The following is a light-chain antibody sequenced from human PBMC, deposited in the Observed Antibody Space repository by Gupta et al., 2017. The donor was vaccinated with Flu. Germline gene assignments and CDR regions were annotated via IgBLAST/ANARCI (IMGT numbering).Light chain of an antibody. V-gene: IGLV3-1*01. CDR2: QDS. CDR1: KLGDKY. J-gene: IGLJ2*01. Sequence: SSELTQPPSVSVSPGQTASITCSGDKLGDKYACWYQQKPGQSPVLVIYQDSKRPSGIPERFSGSNSGNTATLTISGTQARDEADYYGQAWDSSTVVFGGGTKLTVL. CDR3: QAWDSSTVV.